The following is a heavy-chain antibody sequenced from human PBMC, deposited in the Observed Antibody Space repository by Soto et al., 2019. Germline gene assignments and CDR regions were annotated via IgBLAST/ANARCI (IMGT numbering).Heavy chain of an antibody. D-gene: IGHD5-12*01. CDR1: GFTFSSYA. CDR2: ISGSGGST. V-gene: IGHV3-23*01. J-gene: IGHJ6*03. Sequence: EVQLLESGGGLVQPGGSLRLSCTASGFTFSSYAMSWVRHAPGKGLEWVSAISGSGGSTYYADSVKGRFTISRDNSKNSLYLQMNSLRAEDTAVYYCAKVGQVAHYYYRDVWGKGTTVIVSS. CDR3: AKVGQVAHYYYRDV.